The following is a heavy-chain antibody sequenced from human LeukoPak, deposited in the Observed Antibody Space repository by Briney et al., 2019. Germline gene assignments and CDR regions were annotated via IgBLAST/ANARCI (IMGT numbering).Heavy chain of an antibody. Sequence: GASVKVSCKASGGTFSSYAISWVRQAPGQGLEWMGGIIPIFGTANYAQKFQGRVTITADKSTSTAYMELSSLRSEDTAVYYCASGLDENYALDYWGQGTLVTVSS. CDR1: GGTFSSYA. V-gene: IGHV1-69*06. D-gene: IGHD3-16*01. J-gene: IGHJ4*02. CDR2: IIPIFGTA. CDR3: ASGLDENYALDY.